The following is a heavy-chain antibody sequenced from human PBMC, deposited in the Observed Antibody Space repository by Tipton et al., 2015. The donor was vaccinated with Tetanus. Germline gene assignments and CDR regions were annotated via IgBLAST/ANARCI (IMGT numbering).Heavy chain of an antibody. V-gene: IGHV4-31*03. CDR3: ARWTASGKGAFDI. CDR1: GGSISSGGFY. J-gene: IGHJ3*02. CDR2: ILYTGST. D-gene: IGHD3/OR15-3a*01. Sequence: TLSLTCTVSGGSISSGGFYWTWIRQHPGKGLEWIGYILYTGSTYNTPSLKSRVTISVDTSKNQFSLMLSSVIAADTAMYYCARWTASGKGAFDIWGQGTMVTVSS.